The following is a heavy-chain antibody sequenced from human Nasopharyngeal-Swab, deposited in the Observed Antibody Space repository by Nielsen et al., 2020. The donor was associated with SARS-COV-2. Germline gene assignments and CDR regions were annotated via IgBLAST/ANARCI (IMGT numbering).Heavy chain of an antibody. V-gene: IGHV3-30-3*01. CDR2: ISYDGSNK. Sequence: GGSLRLSCAASGFTFSSYAMHWVRQAPGKGLEWVAVISYDGSNKYYADSVKGRFTISRDNSKNTLYLQMNSLRAEDTAVYYCARDSSSSWLYDAFGIWGQGTMVTVSS. CDR1: GFTFSSYA. J-gene: IGHJ3*02. CDR3: ARDSSSSWLYDAFGI. D-gene: IGHD6-13*01.